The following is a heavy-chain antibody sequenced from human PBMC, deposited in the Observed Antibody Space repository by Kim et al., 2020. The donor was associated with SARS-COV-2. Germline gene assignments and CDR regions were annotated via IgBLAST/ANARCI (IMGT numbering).Heavy chain of an antibody. CDR2: ISSGSSTI. D-gene: IGHD6-13*01. V-gene: IGHV3-48*02. Sequence: GGSLRLSCEASGFTFNNYNMNWVRQAPGKGLEWISYISSGSSTIFYTDSMKGRFTISRDNAKNSLYLQMNSLRDEDTAVYYCARGSLYSIFWYEWLFDYWGQGTLVTVSS. CDR1: GFTFNNYN. J-gene: IGHJ4*02. CDR3: ARGSLYSIFWYEWLFDY.